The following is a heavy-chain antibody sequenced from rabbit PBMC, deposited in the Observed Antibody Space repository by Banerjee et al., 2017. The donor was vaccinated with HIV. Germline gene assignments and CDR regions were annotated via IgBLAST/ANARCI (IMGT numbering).Heavy chain of an antibody. V-gene: IGHV1S47*01. J-gene: IGHJ6*01. CDR1: GIDFSTYG. Sequence: QEQLVESGGGLVTLGGSLKLSCKASGIDFSTYGISWVRQAPGKGLEWIAYIYPNYGRTDYASWVNGRFTISLDNAQNTVDLQMNSLTAADTATYFCARSGYYTYGYAGYYYGMDLWGPGTLVTVS. CDR2: IYPNYGRT. CDR3: ARSGYYTYGYAGYYYGMDL. D-gene: IGHD6-1*01.